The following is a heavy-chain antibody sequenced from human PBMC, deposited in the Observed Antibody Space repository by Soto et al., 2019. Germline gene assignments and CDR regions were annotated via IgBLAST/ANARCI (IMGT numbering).Heavy chain of an antibody. CDR1: GGTFSSYT. CDR3: ARTRGAVYENDY. CDR2: IIPILGIA. V-gene: IGHV1-69*02. J-gene: IGHJ4*02. Sequence: SVKVSCKASGGTFSSYTISWVRQAPGQGLEWMGRIIPILGIANYAQKFQGRVTITADESTSTAYMELSSLRSEDTAVYYCARTRGAVYENDYWGQGTLVPVSS. D-gene: IGHD3-16*01.